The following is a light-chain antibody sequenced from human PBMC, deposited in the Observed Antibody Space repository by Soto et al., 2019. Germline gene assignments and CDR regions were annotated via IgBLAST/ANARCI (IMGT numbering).Light chain of an antibody. J-gene: IGKJ1*01. Sequence: EIVMTQSPVALSVSPGERATLSCRASQTVGCSFLAWFQHKPGQAPRLLIYGASTRATGIPDRFSGSGSGTDFTLTISRLEPEDFAVYYCHQYGSSQTFGQGTKV. CDR3: HQYGSSQT. CDR2: GAS. V-gene: IGKV3-20*01. CDR1: QTVGCSF.